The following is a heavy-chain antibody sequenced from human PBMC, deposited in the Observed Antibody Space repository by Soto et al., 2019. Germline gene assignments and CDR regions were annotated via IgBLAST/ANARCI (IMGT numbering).Heavy chain of an antibody. V-gene: IGHV4-4*02. CDR1: GGSISSSNW. Sequence: QVQLQESGPGLVKPSGTLSLTCAVSGGSISSSNWWSWVRQPPGKGLEWIGEIYHSGSTNYNPSLKRRRTLSLGQSTTQFSLKLRSVTAADTAVYYWARGVVVPAAAAPDSDSGMDVWGQGTTVTVSS. CDR2: IYHSGST. D-gene: IGHD2-2*01. CDR3: ARGVVVPAAAAPDSDSGMDV. J-gene: IGHJ6*02.